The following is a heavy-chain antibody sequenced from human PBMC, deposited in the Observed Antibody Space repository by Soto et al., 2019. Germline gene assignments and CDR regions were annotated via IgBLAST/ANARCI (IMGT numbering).Heavy chain of an antibody. Sequence: SETLSLTCAVSCGSMSSGGYSWSWIRQPPGKGLEWIGYIYHNGSPYYNPSLKSRVTISVDRSKNQFSLKLSSVTAADTAVYYCARVPDVWGQGTTVTVSS. CDR3: ARVPDV. CDR1: CGSMSSGGYS. J-gene: IGHJ6*02. CDR2: IYHNGSP. V-gene: IGHV4-30-2*01.